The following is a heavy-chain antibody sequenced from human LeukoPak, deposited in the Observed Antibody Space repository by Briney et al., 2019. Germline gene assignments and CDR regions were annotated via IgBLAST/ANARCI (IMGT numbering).Heavy chain of an antibody. CDR1: GFPFSRYT. Sequence: GGSLRLSCAASGFPFSRYTMSWVRQTPGKGLECVSFIGDSGSNTFYADSVKGRFTISRDNSNNTVYLQMNSLRAEDTAVYYCAKDQRELLHYYYYMDVWGKGTTVTISS. V-gene: IGHV3-23*01. CDR2: IGDSGSNT. J-gene: IGHJ6*03. D-gene: IGHD1-26*01. CDR3: AKDQRELLHYYYYMDV.